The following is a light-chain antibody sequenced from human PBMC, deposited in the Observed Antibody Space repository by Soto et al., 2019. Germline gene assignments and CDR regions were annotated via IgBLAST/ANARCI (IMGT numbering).Light chain of an antibody. J-gene: IGLJ1*01. CDR3: SSYRGGSALGV. V-gene: IGLV2-14*01. CDR2: EVS. CDR1: SSDIGGYNY. Sequence: QSALTQPASVSGSPGQSITISCTGTSSDIGGYNYVSWYQQHPGKAPKLMIFEVSNRPSGVSNRFSGSKSGNTASLTISGLQAEDEADYYCSSYRGGSALGVFGTGTKVTVL.